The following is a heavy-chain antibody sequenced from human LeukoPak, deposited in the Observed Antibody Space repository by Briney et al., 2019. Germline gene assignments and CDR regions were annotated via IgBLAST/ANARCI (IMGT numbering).Heavy chain of an antibody. J-gene: IGHJ4*02. Sequence: GGSMTLSCAASGFTVSDNYNSWVRRAPGKRLELVSNLYRGGGTYDADSVKGRFTISRDKNTLSLQMNSLRVEDTAVYYCAWPSQSSGYSFQYWGQGILVTVSS. CDR3: AWPSQSSGYSFQY. CDR2: LYRGGGT. V-gene: IGHV3-53*01. CDR1: GFTVSDNY. D-gene: IGHD3-22*01.